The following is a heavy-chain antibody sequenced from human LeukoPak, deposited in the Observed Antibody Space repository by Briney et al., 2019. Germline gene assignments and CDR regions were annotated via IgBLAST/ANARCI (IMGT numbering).Heavy chain of an antibody. Sequence: GASVKVSCTASGYTFTSFDINWVRQASGQGLEWMGWMNPHSGKSGFAQKFQGRVTLTRNTSISTAYMELSSLRSEESAIYYCARRNWANWYFDLWGRGTPVTVSS. CDR1: GYTFTSFD. V-gene: IGHV1-8*01. CDR3: ARRNWANWYFDL. D-gene: IGHD1-14*01. J-gene: IGHJ2*01. CDR2: MNPHSGKS.